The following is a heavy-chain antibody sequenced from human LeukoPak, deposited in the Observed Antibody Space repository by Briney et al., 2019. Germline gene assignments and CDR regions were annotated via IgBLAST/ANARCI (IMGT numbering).Heavy chain of an antibody. CDR1: GGSIRSYY. CDR3: ARDFKYYDSSGYYAFDI. J-gene: IGHJ3*02. V-gene: IGHV4-59*01. CDR2: IYNSGST. D-gene: IGHD3-22*01. Sequence: SETMSLTCTVSGGSIRSYYWSWIWQPRGKGLEWIGYIYNSGSTNYNPSLKSRVTISVDTSKNQFSLKLSSVTAADTAVYYCARDFKYYDSSGYYAFDIWGQGTMVTVSS.